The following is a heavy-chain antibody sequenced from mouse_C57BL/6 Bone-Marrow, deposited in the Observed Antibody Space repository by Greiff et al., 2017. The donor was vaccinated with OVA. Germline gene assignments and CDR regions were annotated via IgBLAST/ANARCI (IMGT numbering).Heavy chain of an antibody. CDR2: ISYDGSN. CDR1: GYSITSGYY. Sequence: VQLQQSGPGLVKPSQSLSLTCSVTGYSITSGYYWNWIRQFPGNKLEWMGYISYDGSNNYNPSLKNRISITRDTSKNQFFLKLNSVTTEDTATYYCANGYYVRVWLAYWGQGTLVTVSA. J-gene: IGHJ3*01. V-gene: IGHV3-6*01. CDR3: ANGYYVRVWLAY. D-gene: IGHD2-3*01.